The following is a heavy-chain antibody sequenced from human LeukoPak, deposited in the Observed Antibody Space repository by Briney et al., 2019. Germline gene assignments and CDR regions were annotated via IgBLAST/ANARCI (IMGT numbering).Heavy chain of an antibody. V-gene: IGHV4-59*08. CDR3: ARHSCASSASCSAYFQH. J-gene: IGHJ1*01. Sequence: KPSETLSLTCTVSGGSISSYYWSWIRQPPGKGLEWIGYIYYSGSTNYNPSLKSRVTISVDTSKNQFSLKLSSVTAADTAVYYCARHSCASSASCSAYFQHWGQGTLVTVSS. CDR2: IYYSGST. CDR1: GGSISSYY. D-gene: IGHD2-2*01.